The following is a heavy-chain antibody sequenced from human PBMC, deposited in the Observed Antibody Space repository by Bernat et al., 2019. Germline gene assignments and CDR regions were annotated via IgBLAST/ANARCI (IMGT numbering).Heavy chain of an antibody. CDR2: ISGSGGST. Sequence: EVQLVESGGGLVQPGGSLRLSCAASGFTFSSYAMSWVRQAPGKGLEWVSAISGSGGSTDYADSVKGRFTISRDNSKNTLYLQMNSLRAEDTAVYYCARADGNSFWFDPWGQGTLVTVSS. J-gene: IGHJ5*02. V-gene: IGHV3-23*04. D-gene: IGHD4-23*01. CDR3: ARADGNSFWFDP. CDR1: GFTFSSYA.